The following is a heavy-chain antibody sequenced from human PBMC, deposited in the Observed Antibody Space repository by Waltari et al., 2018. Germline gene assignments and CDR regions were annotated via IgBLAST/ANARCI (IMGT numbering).Heavy chain of an antibody. V-gene: IGHV1-2*06. CDR1: GYTLTSYY. CDR2: SKPNSGDT. D-gene: IGHD2-2*01. J-gene: IGHJ5*02. Sequence: QVQLVQSGAEVKKPGASVKVSCKASGYTLTSYYMHWVRQAPGQGLEGMGRSKPNSGDTNYARKCQDRVTMTRDTSVNTAYMVVGRLTSDDTAVYFCARESAFSTSWYPGFDPWGQGTLVTVAS. CDR3: ARESAFSTSWYPGFDP.